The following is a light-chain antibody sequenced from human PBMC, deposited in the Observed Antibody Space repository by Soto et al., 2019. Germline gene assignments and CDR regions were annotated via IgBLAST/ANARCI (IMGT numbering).Light chain of an antibody. CDR2: GAS. Sequence: EIVLTQSPATLSASPWERATLSCRASERLSSVYLAWYQQRPGQPPRLLIYGASTRATGIPARFSGRGSGTEFTLTISSLQSEDFAVYYCQQYNNWPTFGQGTKVDIK. J-gene: IGKJ1*01. V-gene: IGKV3-15*01. CDR3: QQYNNWPT. CDR1: ERLSSVY.